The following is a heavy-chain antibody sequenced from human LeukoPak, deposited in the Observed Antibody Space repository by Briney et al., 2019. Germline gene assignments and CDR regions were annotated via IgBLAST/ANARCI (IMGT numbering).Heavy chain of an antibody. J-gene: IGHJ3*02. CDR1: GYTLTELS. D-gene: IGHD2-2*01. V-gene: IGHV1-24*01. CDR2: FDPEDGET. CDR3: ATQVPAAIGVSDAFDI. Sequence: ASVKVSCKVSGYTLTELSMHWVRQAPGKGLEWMGGFDPEDGETIYAQKFQGRVTMTEDTSTDTAYMELSSLRSEDKAVYYCATQVPAAIGVSDAFDIWGQGTMVTVSS.